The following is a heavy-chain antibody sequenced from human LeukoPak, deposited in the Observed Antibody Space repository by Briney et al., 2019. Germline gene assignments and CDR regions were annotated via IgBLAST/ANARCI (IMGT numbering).Heavy chain of an antibody. D-gene: IGHD3-3*01. CDR2: IRRDGSEK. CDR3: SWSGEAD. J-gene: IGHJ4*02. V-gene: IGHV3-7*01. Sequence: GGSLRLSCEASGSTFSSYWMIWVRQAPGKGLEWVAHIRRDGSEKYYVDSVKGRFTISRDNVKNSVYLQMNSLRAEDTAVYYCSWSGEADWGQGNLVTVSS. CDR1: GSTFSSYW.